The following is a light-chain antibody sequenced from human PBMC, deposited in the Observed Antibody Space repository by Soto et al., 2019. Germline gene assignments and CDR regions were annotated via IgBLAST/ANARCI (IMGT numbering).Light chain of an antibody. CDR1: QSLSSSY. J-gene: IGKJ1*01. CDR2: GAS. V-gene: IGKV3-20*01. CDR3: QQFRT. Sequence: EFVLTQSPGTLSLSPGEGATLSCRASQSLSSSYLAWYQQKPGQAPRLLIYGASSRATGIPDRLSGSGSGTDFTLTISRLEPEDFAVYYCQQFRTFGQGTKVDIK.